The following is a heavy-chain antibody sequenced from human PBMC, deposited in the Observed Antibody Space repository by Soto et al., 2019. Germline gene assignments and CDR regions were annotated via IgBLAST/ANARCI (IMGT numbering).Heavy chain of an antibody. V-gene: IGHV3-30*18. J-gene: IGHJ6*02. D-gene: IGHD1-26*01. CDR1: GFTFSSYG. CDR3: AKARGISGSYYRPYYYYYGMDV. Sequence: QVQLVESGGGVVQPGRSLRLSCAASGFTFSSYGMHWVRQAPGKGLEWVAVISYDGSNKYYADSVKGRFTISRDNSKNTLYLQMNSLRAEDTAVYYCAKARGISGSYYRPYYYYYGMDVWGQGTTVTVSS. CDR2: ISYDGSNK.